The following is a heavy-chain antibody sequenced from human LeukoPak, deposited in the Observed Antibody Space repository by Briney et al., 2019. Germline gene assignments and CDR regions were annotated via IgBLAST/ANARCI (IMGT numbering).Heavy chain of an antibody. CDR2: IYHSGST. CDR1: GGSISSYY. Sequence: SETLSLTCTVSGGSISSYYWGWIRQPPGKGLEWIGSIYHSGSTYYNPSLKSRVTISVDTSKNQFSLKLSSVTAADTAVYYCARVMVRGVIFDYWGQGTLVTVSS. J-gene: IGHJ4*02. D-gene: IGHD3-10*01. V-gene: IGHV4-38-2*02. CDR3: ARVMVRGVIFDY.